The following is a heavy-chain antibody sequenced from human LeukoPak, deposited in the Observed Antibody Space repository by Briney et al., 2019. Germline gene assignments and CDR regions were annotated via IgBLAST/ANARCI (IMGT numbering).Heavy chain of an antibody. V-gene: IGHV3-74*01. Sequence: GGSLRLSCAASGFTFSSYWMHWVRQAPGKGLVWVSRINSDGSSTTYADSVKGRFTISRDNSKNTLCLQMNSLRAEDTAVYFCAGLTTVTPYYFDYWGQGTLVTVSS. CDR1: GFTFSSYW. CDR2: INSDGSST. J-gene: IGHJ4*02. CDR3: AGLTTVTPYYFDY. D-gene: IGHD4-17*01.